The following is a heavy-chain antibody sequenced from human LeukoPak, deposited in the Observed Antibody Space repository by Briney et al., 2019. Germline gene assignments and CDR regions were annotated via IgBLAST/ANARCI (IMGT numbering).Heavy chain of an antibody. CDR3: AKDEGTDTTGDY. Sequence: PAGGSLRLSCAASGFTFDDYAMHWVRQAPGKGLEWVSGISWNSGSIGYADSVKGRFTISRDNAKNSLYPQMNSLRAEDTALYYCAKDEGTDTTGDYWGQGTLVTVSS. CDR1: GFTFDDYA. CDR2: ISWNSGSI. J-gene: IGHJ4*02. D-gene: IGHD4-17*01. V-gene: IGHV3-9*01.